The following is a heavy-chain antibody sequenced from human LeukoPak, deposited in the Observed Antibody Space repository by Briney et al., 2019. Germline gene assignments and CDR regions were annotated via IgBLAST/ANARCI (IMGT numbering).Heavy chain of an antibody. V-gene: IGHV3-11*03. CDR2: ISSSSSYT. J-gene: IGHJ6*02. D-gene: IGHD3-10*01. CDR1: GFTFSDYY. Sequence: GGSLRLSCAASGFTFSDYYMSWIRQAPGKGLEWVSYISSSSSYTNYADSVKGRFTISRDNAKNSLYPQMNSLRAEDTAVYYCASITMVRGVPGGMDVWGQGTTVTVSS. CDR3: ASITMVRGVPGGMDV.